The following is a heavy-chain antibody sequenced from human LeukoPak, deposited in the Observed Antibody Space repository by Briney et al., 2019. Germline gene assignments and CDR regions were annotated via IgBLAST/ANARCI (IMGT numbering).Heavy chain of an antibody. CDR2: IYTSGST. J-gene: IGHJ5*02. Sequence: SQTLSLTCTVSGGSISSGSYYWSWIRQPAGKGLEWIGRIYTSGSTNYNPSLKSRVTISVDTTKNQFSLKLSSVTAADTAVYYCARGTIVVVPAATNWFDPWGQGTLVTVSS. V-gene: IGHV4-61*02. CDR1: GGSISSGSYY. D-gene: IGHD2-2*01. CDR3: ARGTIVVVPAATNWFDP.